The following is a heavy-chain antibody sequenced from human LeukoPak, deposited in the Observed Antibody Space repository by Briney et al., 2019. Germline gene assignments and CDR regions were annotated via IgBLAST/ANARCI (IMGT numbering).Heavy chain of an antibody. D-gene: IGHD3-10*01. CDR2: IKQDGSEK. J-gene: IGHJ6*02. V-gene: IGHV3-7*05. CDR3: ARVRGTYYMDV. CDR1: EFTFSTYW. Sequence: GGSLRLSCVGSEFTFSTYWMSWVRQAPGKGLEWLANIKQDGSEKYYVDSVKGRFTISRDNAKNSLYLQMNSLRADDTAVYYCARVRGTYYMDVWGQGTTVTVSS.